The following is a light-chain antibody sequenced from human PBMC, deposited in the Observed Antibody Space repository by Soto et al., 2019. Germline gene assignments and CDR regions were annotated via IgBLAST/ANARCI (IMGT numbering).Light chain of an antibody. CDR1: QSVSSSY. J-gene: IGKJ1*01. Sequence: EIVLTQSPGTLSLSPGERATLSCRASQSVSSSYLAWYQQKPGQAPRLLIYGASSRATGIAARFSGSGSGTDFTLTISRLEPEDFAVYYCQQRSNWPPSTFGQGTKVDI. CDR2: GAS. V-gene: IGKV3D-20*02. CDR3: QQRSNWPPST.